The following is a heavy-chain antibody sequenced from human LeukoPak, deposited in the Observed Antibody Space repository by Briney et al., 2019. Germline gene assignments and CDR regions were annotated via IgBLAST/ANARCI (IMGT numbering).Heavy chain of an antibody. CDR1: GGSFSGYY. CDR2: INHSGST. V-gene: IGHV4-34*01. Sequence: KRPDTRSLTCAGCGGSFSGYYWSWIRQPPGKGLEWIGEINHSGSTNYNPSLKSRVTVSVDTSKNQFSLKLSSVTAADTAVYYCARGFVVVPAAMLAWFDPWGQGTLVTVSS. D-gene: IGHD2-2*01. J-gene: IGHJ5*02. CDR3: ARGFVVVPAAMLAWFDP.